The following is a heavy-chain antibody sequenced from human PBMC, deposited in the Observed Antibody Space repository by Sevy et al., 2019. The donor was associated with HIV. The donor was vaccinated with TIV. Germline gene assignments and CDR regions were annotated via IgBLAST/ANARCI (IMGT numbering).Heavy chain of an antibody. J-gene: IGHJ5*02. Sequence: GGSLRLSCAASGFTFSSYAMTWVRQAPGKGLEWVSAISGSGGYTYYADSVKGRFTISRDNSKKTLDLQMHSLRAEDTVVYYCAKEGYESSGYYHWGQGTLVTVSS. CDR2: ISGSGGYT. V-gene: IGHV3-23*01. D-gene: IGHD3-22*01. CDR3: AKEGYESSGYYH. CDR1: GFTFSSYA.